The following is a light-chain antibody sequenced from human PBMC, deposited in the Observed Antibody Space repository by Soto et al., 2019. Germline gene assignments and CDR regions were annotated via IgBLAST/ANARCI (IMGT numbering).Light chain of an antibody. CDR2: GAS. CDR1: QSVRSS. J-gene: IGKJ1*01. CDR3: QQYNNWPPWT. V-gene: IGKV3-15*01. Sequence: EIVMTQSPGTLSVSPGERATLFCRASQSVRSSLAWYQQKPVQAPRLFIYGASTRATGIPARFSGSGSGTEFTLTISSLQSEDFAVYYCQQYNNWPPWTLGQGTKVDIK.